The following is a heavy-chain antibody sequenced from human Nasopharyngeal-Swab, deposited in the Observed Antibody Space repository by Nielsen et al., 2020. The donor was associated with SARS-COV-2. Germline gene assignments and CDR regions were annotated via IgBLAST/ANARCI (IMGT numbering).Heavy chain of an antibody. CDR2: IIPIFGTA. V-gene: IGHV1-69*13. Sequence: SVKVSCKASGGTFSSYAISWVRQAPGQGLEWRGGIIPIFGTANYAQKFQGRVTITADESTSTAYMELSSLRSEDTAVYYCARERLGAFDIWGQGTMVTVSS. D-gene: IGHD3-16*01. CDR3: ARERLGAFDI. J-gene: IGHJ3*02. CDR1: GGTFSSYA.